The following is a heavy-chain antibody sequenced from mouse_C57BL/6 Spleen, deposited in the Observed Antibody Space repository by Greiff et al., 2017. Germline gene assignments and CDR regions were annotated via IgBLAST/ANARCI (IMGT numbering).Heavy chain of an antibody. V-gene: IGHV5-4*01. J-gene: IGHJ2*01. CDR3: ARDRDYSNYFDY. CDR2: ISDGGSYT. Sequence: EVQGVESGGGLVKHGGSLKLSCAASGFTFSSYAMSWVRQTPEKRLEWVATISDGGSYTYYPDNVKGRFTISRDNAKNNLYLQMSHLKSEDTAMYYCARDRDYSNYFDYWGQGTTLTVSS. D-gene: IGHD2-5*01. CDR1: GFTFSSYA.